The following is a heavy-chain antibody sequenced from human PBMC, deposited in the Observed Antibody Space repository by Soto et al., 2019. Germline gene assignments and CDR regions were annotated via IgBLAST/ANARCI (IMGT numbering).Heavy chain of an antibody. CDR3: ARGLTYYYYYYMDV. D-gene: IGHD3-9*01. V-gene: IGHV1-2*04. Sequence: ASVKGSCKASGYTFTGYYMHWVRQAPGQGLEWMGWINPNSGGTNYAQKFQGWVTMTRDTSISTAYMELSRLRSDDTAVYYCARGLTYYYYYYMDVWGKGTTVTVSS. CDR2: INPNSGGT. CDR1: GYTFTGYY. J-gene: IGHJ6*03.